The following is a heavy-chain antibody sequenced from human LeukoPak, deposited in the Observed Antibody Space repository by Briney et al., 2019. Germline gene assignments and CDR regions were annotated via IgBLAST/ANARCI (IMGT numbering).Heavy chain of an antibody. Sequence: PGGSLRLSCAASGFTFSSYGMSWVRQAPGKGLEWVSGITNSGGSTYYADSVKGRFTISRDNSKNTLYLQMNSLRAEDTAVYYCARWEQWLQRLDYWGQGTLVTVSS. CDR1: GFTFSSYG. D-gene: IGHD6-19*01. CDR3: ARWEQWLQRLDY. V-gene: IGHV3-23*01. CDR2: ITNSGGST. J-gene: IGHJ4*02.